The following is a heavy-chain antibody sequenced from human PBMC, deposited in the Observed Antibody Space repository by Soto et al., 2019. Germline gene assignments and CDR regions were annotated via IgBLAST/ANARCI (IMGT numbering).Heavy chain of an antibody. Sequence: QVQLVESGGGVVQPGRSLRLSCAASGFTFSSYGMHWVRQAPGKGLEWVALIWYDGSNEYYVDSVKGRFTISRDNSKNPLFLQMNSLRAEDTAMYYCAREEYSSGTGYLQHCGQGTLVTVSS. D-gene: IGHD6-19*01. V-gene: IGHV3-33*01. CDR2: IWYDGSNE. CDR1: GFTFSSYG. J-gene: IGHJ1*01. CDR3: AREEYSSGTGYLQH.